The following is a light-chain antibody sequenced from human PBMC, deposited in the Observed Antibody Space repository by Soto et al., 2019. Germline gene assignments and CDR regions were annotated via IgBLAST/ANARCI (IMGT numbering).Light chain of an antibody. Sequence: EIVLTQSPATLSLSPGERATLSCRASQSVSSYLAWYQQKPGQAPRLLIYDASNRATGIPARFSGSGSGTDFTLLISSLEPEDFAVYYCQQRSNWRALTFGGGTKVEIK. CDR3: QQRSNWRALT. CDR2: DAS. CDR1: QSVSSY. J-gene: IGKJ4*01. V-gene: IGKV3-11*01.